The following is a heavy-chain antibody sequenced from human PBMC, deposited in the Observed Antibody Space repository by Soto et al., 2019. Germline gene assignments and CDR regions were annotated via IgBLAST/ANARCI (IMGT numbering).Heavy chain of an antibody. CDR2: ISAYNGNT. Sequence: ASVKVSCKASGYTFTSYGISWVRQAPGQGLEWMGWISAYNGNTNYAQKLQGRVTMTTDTSTSTAYMELRSLRSDDTAVYYCASSTLERLYYYYYYMDVWGKGTTVTVSS. D-gene: IGHD1-1*01. CDR3: ASSTLERLYYYYYYMDV. CDR1: GYTFTSYG. V-gene: IGHV1-18*01. J-gene: IGHJ6*03.